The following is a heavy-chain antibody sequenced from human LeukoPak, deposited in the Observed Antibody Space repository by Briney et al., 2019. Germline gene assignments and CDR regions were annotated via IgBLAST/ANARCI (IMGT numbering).Heavy chain of an antibody. CDR2: IYHSGST. CDR3: ARAPLMVRGVIITHFDY. D-gene: IGHD3-10*01. Sequence: SETLSLTCAVSGGSISSSNWWSWVRQPPGKGLEWIGEIYHSGSTNYNPSLKSRVTISVDKSKNQFSLKLSSVTAADTAVYYCARAPLMVRGVIITHFDYWGQGTLVTVSS. V-gene: IGHV4-4*02. J-gene: IGHJ4*02. CDR1: GGSISSSNW.